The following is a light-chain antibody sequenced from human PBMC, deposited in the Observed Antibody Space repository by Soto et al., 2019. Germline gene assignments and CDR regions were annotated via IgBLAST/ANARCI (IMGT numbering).Light chain of an antibody. CDR2: AAS. Sequence: ILLTQSPFTLSFSPGERATLSWRPSQSLTNSFIAWYQQRPGQAPRLLIYAASTRATGVPARFSGSGSETEFTLTITTLQSEDSAVYYCQQYNHWPLSFGVGTKVDIK. V-gene: IGKV3-15*01. J-gene: IGKJ4*01. CDR1: QSLTNS. CDR3: QQYNHWPLS.